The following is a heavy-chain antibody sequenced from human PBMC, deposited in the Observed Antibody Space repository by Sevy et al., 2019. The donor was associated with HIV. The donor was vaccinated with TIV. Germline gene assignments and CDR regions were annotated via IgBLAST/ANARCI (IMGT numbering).Heavy chain of an antibody. J-gene: IGHJ4*02. CDR3: ARDVSSALDY. CDR2: ISHDGSNE. Sequence: GGSLRLSCAASGFTFSNYAMHWVRQAPGNGLEWVAIISHDGSNEHYADSVKGRFTISRDNSKNTLFLQVNSLRAEDTAVYYCARDVSSALDYWGQGTLVTVSS. D-gene: IGHD6-19*01. CDR1: GFTFSNYA. V-gene: IGHV3-30-3*01.